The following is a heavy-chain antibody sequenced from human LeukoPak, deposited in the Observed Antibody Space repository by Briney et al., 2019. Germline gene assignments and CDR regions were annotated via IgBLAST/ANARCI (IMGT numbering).Heavy chain of an antibody. J-gene: IGHJ4*02. Sequence: GRSLRLSCAASGFTFSSYGMHWVRQAPGKGLEWVAVISYDGSKYYADSVKGRFTISRDNSKNTLYLQMNSLRAEDTAVYYCANLLDYWGQGTLVTVSS. CDR1: GFTFSSYG. CDR3: ANLLDY. V-gene: IGHV3-30*18. CDR2: ISYDGSK.